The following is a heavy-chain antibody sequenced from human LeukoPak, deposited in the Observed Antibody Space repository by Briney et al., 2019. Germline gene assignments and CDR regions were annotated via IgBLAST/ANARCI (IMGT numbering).Heavy chain of an antibody. CDR1: GGSISSSSYY. D-gene: IGHD5-18*01. Sequence: PSETLSLTCTVSGGSISSSSYYWGWIRQPPGKGLEWIGSFYYTGSTYYNPSLKSRVTISVDTSKNQFSLKLSSVTAADTAVYYCARDQSRPWIQLWSYWGQGTLVTVSS. V-gene: IGHV4-39*07. J-gene: IGHJ4*02. CDR2: FYYTGST. CDR3: ARDQSRPWIQLWSY.